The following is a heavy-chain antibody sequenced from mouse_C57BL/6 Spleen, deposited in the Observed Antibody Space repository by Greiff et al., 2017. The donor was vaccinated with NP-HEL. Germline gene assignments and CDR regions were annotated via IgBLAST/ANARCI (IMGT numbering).Heavy chain of an antibody. CDR3: ARRGTTDPSWCAY. D-gene: IGHD2-12*01. V-gene: IGHV5-17*01. Sequence: EVMLVESGGGLVKPGGSLKLSCAASGFTFSDYGMHWVRQAPEKGLEWVAYISRGSSTIYYADTVKGRFTISRDNDKNTLFLQMTSLRSEDTAMYYGARRGTTDPSWCAYWGQGTLVTVSA. J-gene: IGHJ3*01. CDR1: GFTFSDYG. CDR2: ISRGSSTI.